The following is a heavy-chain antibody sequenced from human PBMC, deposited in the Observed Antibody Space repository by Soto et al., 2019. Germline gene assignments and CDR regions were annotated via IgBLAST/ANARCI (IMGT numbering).Heavy chain of an antibody. CDR1: GDSVSSNRAG. CDR3: ARGEQYSGRIFDY. D-gene: IGHD1-26*01. Sequence: PWQTLSRACGITGDSVSSNRAGWSWVRQSPSRGLEWLGRTYYRSKWYYEYAVSVRGRITINPDTSKNQYSLQLNSVTPEDTAVYFCARGEQYSGRIFDYWGQGTLFTVSS. V-gene: IGHV6-1*01. CDR2: TYYRSKWYY. J-gene: IGHJ4*01.